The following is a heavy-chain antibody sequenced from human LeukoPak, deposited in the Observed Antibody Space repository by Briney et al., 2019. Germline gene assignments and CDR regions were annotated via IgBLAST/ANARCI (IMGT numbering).Heavy chain of an antibody. CDR3: AAERTLRYDSSGYYYQ. D-gene: IGHD3-22*01. Sequence: GASVKVSCTASGFTFTSSAVQWVRQARGQRLEWIGWIVVGSGNTNYAQKFQERVTITRDMSTSTAYMELSSLRSEDTAVYYCAAERTLRYDSSGYYYQWGQGTLVTVSS. V-gene: IGHV1-58*01. J-gene: IGHJ4*02. CDR1: GFTFTSSA. CDR2: IVVGSGNT.